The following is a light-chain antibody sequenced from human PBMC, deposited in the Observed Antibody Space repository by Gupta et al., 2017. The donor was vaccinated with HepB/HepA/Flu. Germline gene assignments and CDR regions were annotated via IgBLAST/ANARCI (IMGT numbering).Light chain of an antibody. CDR3: AAWDDTVKSVV. Sequence: QSVLTQPPSASGTPGQRVTISCSGGSSHIGSNSVHWYQQPPGTAPRLLIYTNIQRPSGVPDRFSGSKSGTSSAVAMSGLQSEDEADYYCAAWDDTVKSVVVGGGTKLTVL. CDR2: TNI. J-gene: IGLJ2*01. V-gene: IGLV1-44*01. CDR1: SSHIGSNS.